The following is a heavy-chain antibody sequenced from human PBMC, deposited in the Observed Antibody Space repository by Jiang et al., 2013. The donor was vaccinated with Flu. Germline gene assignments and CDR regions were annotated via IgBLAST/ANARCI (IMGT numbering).Heavy chain of an antibody. V-gene: IGHV4-34*01. CDR3: ARQSPTMVRGVISSYYFDY. CDR2: INHSGST. J-gene: IGHJ4*02. CDR1: GGSFSGYY. D-gene: IGHD3-10*01. Sequence: GSGLVKPSETLSLTCAVYGGSFSGYYWSWIRQPPGKGLEWIGEINHSGSTNYNPSLKSRVTISVDTSKNQFSLKLSSVTAADTAVYYCARQSPTMVRGVISSYYFDYWGQGTLVTVSS.